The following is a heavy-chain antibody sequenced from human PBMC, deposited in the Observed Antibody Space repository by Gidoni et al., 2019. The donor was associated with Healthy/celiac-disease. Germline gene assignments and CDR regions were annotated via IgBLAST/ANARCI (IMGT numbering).Heavy chain of an antibody. J-gene: IGHJ6*02. Sequence: QVQLQESGPGLVKPSGTLSLTCAVSGGSISSSNWWSWVRQPPGKGLEWIGEIYHSGSTNYNPSLKSRVTISVDKSKNQFSLKLSSVTAADTAVYYGARSETSGGYDFWSGSKSRSGMDVWGQGTTVTVSS. CDR1: GGSISSSNW. D-gene: IGHD3-3*01. V-gene: IGHV4-4*02. CDR3: ARSETSGGYDFWSGSKSRSGMDV. CDR2: IYHSGST.